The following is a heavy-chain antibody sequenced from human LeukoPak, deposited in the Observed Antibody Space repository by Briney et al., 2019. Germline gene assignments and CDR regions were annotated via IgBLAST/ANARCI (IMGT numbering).Heavy chain of an antibody. V-gene: IGHV4-34*01. J-gene: IGHJ4*02. CDR3: AREGGYFAFDY. CDR1: GGSFSGYY. CDR2: INHSGST. Sequence: SETLSLTCAVYGGSFSGYYWSWIRQPPGKGLEWIGEINHSGSTNYNPSLKSRVTISVDTSKNQFSLKLSSVTAADTAVYYCAREGGYFAFDYWGQGTLVTVSS. D-gene: IGHD3-22*01.